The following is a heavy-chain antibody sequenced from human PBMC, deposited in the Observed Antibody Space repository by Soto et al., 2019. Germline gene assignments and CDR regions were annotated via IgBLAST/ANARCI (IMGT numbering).Heavy chain of an antibody. J-gene: IGHJ6*02. CDR3: ARAFYGVDL. Sequence: SETLSLTCTVSGGSITSGGYSWSWIRQSPGQGLEWIGYIYQSGSAFYNPSLKTRATILVDRSKNQFSLNLTSVTAADAAVYYCARAFYGVDLRGQGTTVTVSS. CDR2: IYQSGSA. CDR1: GGSITSGGYS. V-gene: IGHV4-30-2*06.